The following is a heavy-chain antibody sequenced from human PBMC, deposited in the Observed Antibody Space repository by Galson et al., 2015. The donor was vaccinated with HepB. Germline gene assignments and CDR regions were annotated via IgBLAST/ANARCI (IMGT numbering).Heavy chain of an antibody. J-gene: IGHJ3*02. CDR2: FDPEDGET. CDR3: ATDSDYNYYGSGSYYNADAFDI. Sequence: SVKVSCKVSGYTLTELSMHWVRQAPGKGLEWMGGFDPEDGETIYAQKFQGRVTMTEDTSTDTAYMELSSLRSEDTAVYYCATDSDYNYYGSGSYYNADAFDIWGQGTMVTVSS. V-gene: IGHV1-24*01. CDR1: GYTLTELS. D-gene: IGHD3-10*01.